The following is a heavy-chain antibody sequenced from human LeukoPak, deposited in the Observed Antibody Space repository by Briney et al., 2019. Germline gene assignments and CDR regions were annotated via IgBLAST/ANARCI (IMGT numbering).Heavy chain of an antibody. CDR1: GGSVSSGSYY. J-gene: IGHJ4*02. CDR3: ARGRSHMGY. V-gene: IGHV4-61*01. D-gene: IGHD2-21*01. Sequence: SETLSLTCTVSGGSVSSGSYYWSWIRQPPGKGLEWIGYIYYSGSTNYNPSLKSRVTISVDTSKNQSSLKLSSVTGADTAVYYCARGRSHMGYWGQGTLVTVSS. CDR2: IYYSGST.